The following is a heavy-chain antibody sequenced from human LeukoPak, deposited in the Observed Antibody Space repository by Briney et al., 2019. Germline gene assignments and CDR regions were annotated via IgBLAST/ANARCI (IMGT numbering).Heavy chain of an antibody. CDR3: ARASVEMATMVAFDI. V-gene: IGHV3-7*01. D-gene: IGHD5-24*01. CDR1: GFTFSSYW. CDR2: IKQDGSEK. J-gene: IGHJ3*02. Sequence: GGSLRLSCAASGFTFSSYWMSWVRQAPGKGLEWVANIKQDGSEKYYVDSVKGRFTISRDNAKNSLNLQMNSLRAEDTAVYYCARASVEMATMVAFDIWGQGTMVTVSS.